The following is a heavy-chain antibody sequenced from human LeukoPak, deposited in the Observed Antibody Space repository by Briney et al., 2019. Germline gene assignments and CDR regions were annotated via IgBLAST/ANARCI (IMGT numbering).Heavy chain of an antibody. CDR3: ARDPLS. Sequence: GGSLRLSCAASGFTFSSYGMHWVRQAPGKGLEWVAVISYDGSNKYYADSVKGRFTISRDNSKNTLYLQMNNLRAEDTAVYYCARDPLSWGQGTLVTVSS. V-gene: IGHV3-30*19. J-gene: IGHJ5*02. CDR2: ISYDGSNK. CDR1: GFTFSSYG.